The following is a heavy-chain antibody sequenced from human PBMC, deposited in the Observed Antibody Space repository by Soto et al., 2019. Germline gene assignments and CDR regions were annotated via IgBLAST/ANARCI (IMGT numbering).Heavy chain of an antibody. Sequence: PGGSLRLSCGTSGFTFANYGKGGGRHAPGEGLSWVSGISSSGRGTYYADSVKGRFTTSRDNSKNTLFLQMDGLRPDDTAVYYCVKVAKSGVVIEYFYSWGQRSLVNGLL. D-gene: IGHD2-2*01. J-gene: IGHJ4*02. V-gene: IGHV3-23*01. CDR3: VKVAKSGVVIEYFYS. CDR2: ISSSGRGT. CDR1: GFTFANYG.